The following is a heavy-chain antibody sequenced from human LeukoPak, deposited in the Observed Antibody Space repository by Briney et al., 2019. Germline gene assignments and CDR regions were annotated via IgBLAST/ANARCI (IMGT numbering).Heavy chain of an antibody. V-gene: IGHV4-4*07. Sequence: SETLSLTCTVSGGSISSYYWSWIRQPAGKGLEWIGRIYTSGSTNYNPSLKSRVTMSVDTSKNQFSLKLSSVTAADTAVYYCAREGDSSGWYWFDPWGQETLVTVSS. D-gene: IGHD6-19*01. J-gene: IGHJ5*02. CDR1: GGSISSYY. CDR3: AREGDSSGWYWFDP. CDR2: IYTSGST.